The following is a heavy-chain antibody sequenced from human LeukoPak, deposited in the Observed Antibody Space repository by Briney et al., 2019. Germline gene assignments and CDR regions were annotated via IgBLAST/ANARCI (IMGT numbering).Heavy chain of an antibody. J-gene: IGHJ6*03. CDR2: ISAYNGNT. CDR3: ARVPSTAAVYYYMDV. V-gene: IGHV1-18*01. Sequence: ASVKVSCKASGYTFTNYGINWVRQAPGQGLEWMGWISAYNGNTNYAQKLQGRVTMTTDTSTSTAYMELRSLRSDDTAVYYCARVPSTAAVYYYMDVWGKGTTVTVSS. CDR1: GYTFTNYG. D-gene: IGHD6-13*01.